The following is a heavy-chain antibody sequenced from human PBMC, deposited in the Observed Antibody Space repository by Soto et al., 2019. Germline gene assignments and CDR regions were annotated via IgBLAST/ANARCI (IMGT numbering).Heavy chain of an antibody. V-gene: IGHV1-8*01. Sequence: ASVKVSCKASGYTFTSYDINWVRQATGQGLEWMGWMNPNSGNTGYAQKFQGRVTMTRNTSISTAYMELSSLRSEDTAVYYCARGRPNVILGVVIRGSYYYGMDVWGQVTTVTVSS. D-gene: IGHD3-3*01. CDR3: ARGRPNVILGVVIRGSYYYGMDV. CDR1: GYTFTSYD. J-gene: IGHJ6*02. CDR2: MNPNSGNT.